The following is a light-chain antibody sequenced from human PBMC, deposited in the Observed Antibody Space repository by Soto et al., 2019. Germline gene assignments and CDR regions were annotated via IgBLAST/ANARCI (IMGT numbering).Light chain of an antibody. J-gene: IGLJ1*01. CDR2: EVV. Sequence: QSVLTQPPSASGSPGQSVTISCTGTKNDIGVYDFVSWYQHHPGKAPRLIIYEVVQRPSGVPDRFSGSKSGNTASLTVSGLQAADEGDYFCKSYAGSNTYVFGSGTSSPS. CDR3: KSYAGSNTYV. CDR1: KNDIGVYDF. V-gene: IGLV2-8*01.